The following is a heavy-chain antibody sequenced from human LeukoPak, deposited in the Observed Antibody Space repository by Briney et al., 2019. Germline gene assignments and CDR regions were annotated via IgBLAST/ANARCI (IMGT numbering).Heavy chain of an antibody. CDR3: ARDGAGYGSGSYYKPDFDY. V-gene: IGHV3-7*01. CDR1: GFTFSRYW. J-gene: IGHJ4*02. Sequence: GGSLRLSCVASGFTFSRYWMSWVRQAPGKGLEWVANIKQDGSEKYYVDSVKGRFTISRDNAKNSLYLQMNSLRAEDTAVYYCARDGAGYGSGSYYKPDFDYWGQGTLVTVSS. D-gene: IGHD3-10*01. CDR2: IKQDGSEK.